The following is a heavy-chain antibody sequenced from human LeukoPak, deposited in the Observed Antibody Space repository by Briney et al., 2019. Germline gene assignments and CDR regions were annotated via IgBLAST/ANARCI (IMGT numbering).Heavy chain of an antibody. Sequence: GGSLRLSCAASGLTFSGYWMSWVRQAPGKGLEWVANIKQDGSEKDYVDSVKGRFTISRDNAKNSLYLQMNSLRAEDTAVYYCARVRGRYYMDVWGKGTTVTVSS. CDR2: IKQDGSEK. D-gene: IGHD2-15*01. CDR1: GLTFSGYW. J-gene: IGHJ6*03. V-gene: IGHV3-7*01. CDR3: ARVRGRYYMDV.